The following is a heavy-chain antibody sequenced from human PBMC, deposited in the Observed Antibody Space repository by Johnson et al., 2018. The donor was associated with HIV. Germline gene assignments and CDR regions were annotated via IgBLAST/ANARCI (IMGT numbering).Heavy chain of an antibody. J-gene: IGHJ3*02. V-gene: IGHV3-20*04. D-gene: IGHD6-19*01. Sequence: VQLVESGGGVVRPGGSLRLSCAASGFTFDDYGMTWVRQAPGKGLEWVSGINWTSGSIGYADSVKGRFTISRDNAKNSMYLQMNSLRTEDTAVYYCASEARGWYHAGDAFDIWGQGTMVTVSS. CDR1: GFTFDDYG. CDR3: ASEARGWYHAGDAFDI. CDR2: INWTSGSI.